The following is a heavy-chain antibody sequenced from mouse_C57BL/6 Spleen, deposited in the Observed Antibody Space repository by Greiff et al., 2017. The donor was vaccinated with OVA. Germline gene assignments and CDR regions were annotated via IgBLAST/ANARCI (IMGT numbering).Heavy chain of an antibody. CDR2: IHPNSGST. Sequence: QVQLQQPGAELVKPGASVKLSCKASGYTFTSYWMHWVKQRPGQGLEWIGMIHPNSGSTNYNEKFKSKATLTVDKSSSTAYMQLSSLTSEDSAVYYCARKPNYGYAMDYWGQGTSVTVSS. CDR3: ARKPNYGYAMDY. J-gene: IGHJ4*01. CDR1: GYTFTSYW. D-gene: IGHD1-1*01. V-gene: IGHV1-64*01.